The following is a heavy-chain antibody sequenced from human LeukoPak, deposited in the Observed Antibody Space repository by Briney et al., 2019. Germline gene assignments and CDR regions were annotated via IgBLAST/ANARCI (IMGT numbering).Heavy chain of an antibody. CDR2: IYYSGST. Sequence: PSETLSLTCTVSGGSISNSSYYWGWIRQPPGKGLEWIGSIYYSGSTYYNPFLKSRVTISVDTSKNQFSLKLSSVTAADTAVYYCARCYSGSSTEWFDPWGQGTLITVSS. CDR3: ARCYSGSSTEWFDP. D-gene: IGHD2-21*01. J-gene: IGHJ5*02. CDR1: GGSISNSSYY. V-gene: IGHV4-39*07.